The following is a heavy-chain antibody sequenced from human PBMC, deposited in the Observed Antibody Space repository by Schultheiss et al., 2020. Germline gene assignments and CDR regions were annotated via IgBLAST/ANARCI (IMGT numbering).Heavy chain of an antibody. CDR2: ISAYSGNT. J-gene: IGHJ6*03. Sequence: ALVKVSCKASGYTSATYGVTWVRQAPGQGLEWMGWISAYSGNTDSSQKLQGRLTMTTDTSTNTAYMELRSLRSDDTAVYYCASGALATENYYYYYYMDVWGKGTTVTVSS. CDR1: GYTSATYG. D-gene: IGHD5-12*01. CDR3: ASGALATENYYYYYYMDV. V-gene: IGHV1-18*04.